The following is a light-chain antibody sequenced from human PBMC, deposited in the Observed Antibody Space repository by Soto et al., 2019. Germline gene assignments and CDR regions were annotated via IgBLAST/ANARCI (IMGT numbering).Light chain of an antibody. CDR2: EVS. V-gene: IGLV2-23*02. Sequence: QSVLTQPASVSGSPGQSITISCTGTSSDVGSYNLVSWYQQHPGKAPKLMIYEVSKRPSGVSNRFSGSKSGNTASLTMSGLQAEDEADYYCCSYAGSSYVVFGGGTQLTVL. J-gene: IGLJ2*01. CDR1: SSDVGSYNL. CDR3: CSYAGSSYVV.